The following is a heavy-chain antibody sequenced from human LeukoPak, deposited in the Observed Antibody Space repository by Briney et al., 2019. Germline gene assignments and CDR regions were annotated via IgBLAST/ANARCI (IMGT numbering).Heavy chain of an antibody. CDR3: SGIDETIWFGDRDKGAFDI. V-gene: IGHV1-69*13. D-gene: IGHD3-10*01. Sequence: SVKVSCKASGGTFSNYAISWVRQAPGQGLEWMGGIIPIFGTGKHAQKFQGRVTITADESTSTAYMELSSLRSEDTAVYYCSGIDETIWFGDRDKGAFDIWGQGTMVTVSS. CDR1: GGTFSNYA. J-gene: IGHJ3*02. CDR2: IIPIFGTG.